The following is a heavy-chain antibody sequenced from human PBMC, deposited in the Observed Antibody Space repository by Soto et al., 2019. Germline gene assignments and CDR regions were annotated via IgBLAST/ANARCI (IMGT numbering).Heavy chain of an antibody. Sequence: SVKIFCKESGCTCTSCDVQWVRQALGQPLKWIGWIVVGSGSTNYAKKCPERVTITRDTSTSTAYTELSSLRSENTAVYDWAASEYSSSPHTYRYGMDVWGQGTTVTVSS. CDR1: GCTCTSCD. CDR2: IVVGSGST. V-gene: IGHV1-58*01. CDR3: AASEYSSSPHTYRYGMDV. D-gene: IGHD6-6*01. J-gene: IGHJ6*02.